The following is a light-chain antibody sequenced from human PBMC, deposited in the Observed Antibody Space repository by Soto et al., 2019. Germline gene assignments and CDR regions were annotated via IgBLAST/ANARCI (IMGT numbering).Light chain of an antibody. CDR1: SSDVGGYNY. CDR3: ISYASSSTWV. V-gene: IGLV2-14*01. J-gene: IGLJ3*02. Sequence: QSVLTQPASVSGSPGQSITISCTGTSSDVGGYNYVSWYQQHPGTAPKLMIYEVSNRPSGVSDRFSGSRSGNTASLTISGLQAGDEADYYCISYASSSTWVFGGGTKLTVL. CDR2: EVS.